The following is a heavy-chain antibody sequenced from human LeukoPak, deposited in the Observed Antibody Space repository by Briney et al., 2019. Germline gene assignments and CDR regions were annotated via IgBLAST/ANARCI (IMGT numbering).Heavy chain of an antibody. J-gene: IGHJ4*02. Sequence: GGSLRLSCAASGFTFSSYDMHWVRQAPGKGLEWVAIISYDGSNKYYVGSVKGRFTISRDNSKNTLYLQMNSLRTEDTAVYYCGQDHYGSGSPLDYWGQGTLVTVSS. D-gene: IGHD3-10*01. V-gene: IGHV3-30*18. CDR3: GQDHYGSGSPLDY. CDR2: ISYDGSNK. CDR1: GFTFSSYD.